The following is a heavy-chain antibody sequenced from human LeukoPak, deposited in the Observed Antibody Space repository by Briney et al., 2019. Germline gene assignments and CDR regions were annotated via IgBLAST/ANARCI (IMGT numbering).Heavy chain of an antibody. J-gene: IGHJ4*02. Sequence: ASGKVSCKVSGYTLTELFMPWVGQARGHGVEWMGGFDTEVGETVYAQKFPGRVTMTEDTSTDTAYMELSSLSSDDTAGYYCATSASSGYHPSVLDYWGQGTLVTVSS. V-gene: IGHV1-24*01. D-gene: IGHD3-22*01. CDR2: FDTEVGET. CDR3: ATSASSGYHPSVLDY. CDR1: GYTLTELF.